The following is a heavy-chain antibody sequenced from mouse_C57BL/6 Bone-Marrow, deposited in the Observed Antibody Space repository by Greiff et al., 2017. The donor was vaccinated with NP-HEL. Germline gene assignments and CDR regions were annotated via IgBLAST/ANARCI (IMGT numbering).Heavy chain of an antibody. J-gene: IGHJ4*01. CDR2: IDPSDSET. V-gene: IGHV1-52*01. CDR1: GYTFTSYW. Sequence: QVQLQQPGAELVRPGSSVKLSCKASGYTFTSYWMHWVKQRPIQGLEWIGNIDPSDSETHYNQKFKDKATLTVDKSSSTAYMQLSSLTSEDSAVYYCARSNLGITTVVATDYAMDYWGQGTSVTVSS. D-gene: IGHD1-1*01. CDR3: ARSNLGITTVVATDYAMDY.